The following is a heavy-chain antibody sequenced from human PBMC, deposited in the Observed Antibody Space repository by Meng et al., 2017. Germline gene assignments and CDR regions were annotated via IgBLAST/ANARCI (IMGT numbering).Heavy chain of an antibody. Sequence: QGKMRKGGRGLGKPTGTRCRTCAVSGGSISSRNWWSWVRQPPGKGLEWIGEIYHSGSTNYNPSLKSRVTIAVDKSKNQFSLKLSSVTAADTAVYYCARDGRSWDWGQGTLVTVSS. J-gene: IGHJ4*02. CDR2: IYHSGST. V-gene: IGHV4-4*02. CDR1: GGSISSRNW. D-gene: IGHD7-27*01. CDR3: ARDGRSWD.